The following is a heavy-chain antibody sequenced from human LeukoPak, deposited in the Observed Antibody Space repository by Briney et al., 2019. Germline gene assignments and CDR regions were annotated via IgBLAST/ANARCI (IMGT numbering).Heavy chain of an antibody. D-gene: IGHD2-2*01. V-gene: IGHV3-23*01. CDR2: ISGSGGST. CDR3: ATVFSSSNEFFDY. Sequence: GGSLRLSCAGSGFTFSDYAMSWVRQAPGKGLEWVSAISGSGGSTYYADSVKGRFTISRDNSKNTLYLQMNSLRAEDTAVYYCATVFSSSNEFFDYWGQGALVTVSS. CDR1: GFTFSDYA. J-gene: IGHJ4*02.